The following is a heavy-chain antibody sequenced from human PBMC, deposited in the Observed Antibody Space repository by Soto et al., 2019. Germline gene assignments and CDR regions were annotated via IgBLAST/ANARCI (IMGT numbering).Heavy chain of an antibody. J-gene: IGHJ4*02. CDR2: ISGGGDST. Sequence: PVGSLRRSCAASGVTFSSYAMSWVRQAPGKGLEWVSAISGGGDSTYYADSVKGRFTISRDNSKNTLYLHMNSLRAEDTALYYCAKDTWGVWFGELLSSGFDYWGQGALVTVSS. CDR1: GVTFSSYA. CDR3: AKDTWGVWFGELLSSGFDY. D-gene: IGHD3-10*01. V-gene: IGHV3-23*01.